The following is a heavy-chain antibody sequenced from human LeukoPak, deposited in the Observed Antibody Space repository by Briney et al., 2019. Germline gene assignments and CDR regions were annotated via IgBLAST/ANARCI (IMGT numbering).Heavy chain of an antibody. D-gene: IGHD2-2*01. CDR3: ARTPRPYQLLWSDWFDP. CDR1: GFTFSKYN. V-gene: IGHV3-21*01. CDR2: ISTSSIYI. J-gene: IGHJ5*02. Sequence: PGGSLRLSCAASGFTFSKYNMNWVRQAPGKGLEWVSSISTSSIYIYQADSVKGRFTVSRDNAKNSLYLQMNSLRAEDTAVYYCARTPRPYQLLWSDWFDPWGQGTLVTVSS.